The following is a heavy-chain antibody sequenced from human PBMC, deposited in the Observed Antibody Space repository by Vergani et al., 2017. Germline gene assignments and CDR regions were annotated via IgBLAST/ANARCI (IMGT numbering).Heavy chain of an antibody. CDR1: GGSFSGYY. J-gene: IGHJ6*02. CDR3: ARRPCYYDSSGYSKYYYYGMDV. V-gene: IGHV4-34*01. CDR2: INHSGST. D-gene: IGHD3-22*01. Sequence: QVQLQQWGAGLLKPSETLSLTCAVYGGSFSGYYWSWIRQPPGTGLEWIGEINHSGSTNYNPSLKSRVTISVDTSKNQFSLKLSSVTAADTAVYYCARRPCYYDSSGYSKYYYYGMDVWGQGTTVTVSS.